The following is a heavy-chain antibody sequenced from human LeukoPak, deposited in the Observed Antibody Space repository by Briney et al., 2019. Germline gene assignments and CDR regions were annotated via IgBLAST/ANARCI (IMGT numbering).Heavy chain of an antibody. CDR3: ARSNDFWSGYYGFDY. D-gene: IGHD3-3*01. CDR2: IYSGGST. J-gene: IGHJ4*02. V-gene: IGHV3-66*02. Sequence: GGSLRLSCAASGFTVSSNYMSWVRQAPGKGLEWVSVIYSGGSTYYADSVKGRFTIFRDNSKNTLYLQMNSLRAEDTAVYYCARSNDFWSGYYGFDYWGQGTLVTVSS. CDR1: GFTVSSNY.